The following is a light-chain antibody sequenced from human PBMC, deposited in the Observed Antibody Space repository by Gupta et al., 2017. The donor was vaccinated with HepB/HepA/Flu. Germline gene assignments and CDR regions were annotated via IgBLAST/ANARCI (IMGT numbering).Light chain of an antibody. CDR2: GAS. CDR1: QSVSSN. V-gene: IGKV3-15*01. CDR3: QQYNNWPPGT. J-gene: IGKJ1*01. Sequence: EIVMTQSPATLSVSPGERATLSCRASQSVSSNLAWYQQKPGQAPRLLIYGASTRATGIPARFSGSGCGTEFTLTISSLQYEDFAVYYCQQYNNWPPGTFGQGTKVEIK.